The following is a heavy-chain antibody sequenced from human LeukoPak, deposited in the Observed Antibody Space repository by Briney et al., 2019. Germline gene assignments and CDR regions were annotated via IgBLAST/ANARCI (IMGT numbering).Heavy chain of an antibody. J-gene: IGHJ3*02. CDR1: GGTFSNDS. D-gene: IGHD5-24*01. CDR2: ITPIFDTP. V-gene: IGHV1-69*13. Sequence: GASVKVSCKVSGGTFSNDSITWVRQAPGQGLEWVGGITPIFDTPNYAPKLQGRLTINADGSTSTVYMELRSLRSEDTAVYYCARDHLGGDGYRAMDAFDIWGQGTMVTVSS. CDR3: ARDHLGGDGYRAMDAFDI.